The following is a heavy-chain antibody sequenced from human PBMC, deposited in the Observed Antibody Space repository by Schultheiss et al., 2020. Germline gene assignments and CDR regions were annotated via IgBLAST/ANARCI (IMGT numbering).Heavy chain of an antibody. D-gene: IGHD5-12*01. J-gene: IGHJ2*01. CDR3: ARGQGATSYWYFDL. V-gene: IGHV4-4*07. CDR1: GGSISSYY. Sequence: SQTLSLTCTVSGGSISSYYWSWIRQPAGKGLEWIGRFYSSGSTNYNPSLKSRVTMSVDTSKNQFSLKLSSVTAADTAVYYCARGQGATSYWYFDLWGRGTLVTVSS. CDR2: FYSSGST.